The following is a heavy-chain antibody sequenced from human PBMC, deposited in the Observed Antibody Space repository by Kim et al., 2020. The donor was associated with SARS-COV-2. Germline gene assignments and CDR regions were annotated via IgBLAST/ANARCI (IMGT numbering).Heavy chain of an antibody. J-gene: IGHJ6*02. CDR3: ARVLRGYYDSSGYSLRDYYGMVV. CDR1: GGSISSYY. V-gene: IGHV4-59*01. CDR2: IYYSGST. Sequence: SETLSLTCTVSGGSISSYYWSWIRQPPGKGLEWIGYIYYSGSTNYNPSLKSRVTISVDTSKNQFTLKLSSVTAADTAVYYCARVLRGYYDSSGYSLRDYYGMVVWGQGTTVTVAS. D-gene: IGHD3-22*01.